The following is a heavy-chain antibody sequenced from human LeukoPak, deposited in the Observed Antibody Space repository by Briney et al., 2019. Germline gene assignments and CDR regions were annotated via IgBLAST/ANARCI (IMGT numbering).Heavy chain of an antibody. J-gene: IGHJ4*02. CDR1: GFAFSTYA. CDR2: TSGNGDTI. Sequence: GGSLRLSCAASGFAFSTYAMQWVRQAPEKGLEYVSGTSGNGDTIYYADSVKGRFTMSRDNSRNTLYLQMGSLRPEDTAVYYCARDGKATNDYWGQGTLVAVSS. CDR3: ARDGKATNDY. V-gene: IGHV3-64*02. D-gene: IGHD5-24*01.